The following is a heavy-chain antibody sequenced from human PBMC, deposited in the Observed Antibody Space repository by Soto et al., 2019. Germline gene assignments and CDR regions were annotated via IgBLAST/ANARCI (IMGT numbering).Heavy chain of an antibody. CDR2: IKSKTDGGTI. D-gene: IGHD6-19*01. Sequence: VSLLLSCAASGSTFTNAWMSWVRQAPGKGLEWVGRIKSKTDGGTIDYAPPVRGRFTISRDDSESTLYLQMNSLRAEDTAVYYCAKGSSAWNDCLDYWGQGTRVTVSS. J-gene: IGHJ4*02. CDR1: GSTFTNAW. CDR3: AKGSSAWNDCLDY. V-gene: IGHV3-15*01.